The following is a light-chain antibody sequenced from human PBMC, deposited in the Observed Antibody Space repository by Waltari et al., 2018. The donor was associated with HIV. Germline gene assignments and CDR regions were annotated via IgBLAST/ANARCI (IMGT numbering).Light chain of an antibody. Sequence: EIVMTQSPATLSVSPGERATLSCRASQSVSTTLAWYQQKPGQAPRLLIYGASTRATGIPARFSGSGSGTEFTLTISSLQSEDFAVYHCQQYNNWPQSFGQGTTLEIK. V-gene: IGKV3-15*01. CDR3: QQYNNWPQS. CDR1: QSVSTT. CDR2: GAS. J-gene: IGKJ2*03.